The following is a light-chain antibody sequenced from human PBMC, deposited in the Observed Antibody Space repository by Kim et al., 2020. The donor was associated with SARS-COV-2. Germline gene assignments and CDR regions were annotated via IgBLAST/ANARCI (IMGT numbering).Light chain of an antibody. V-gene: IGKV3-11*01. J-gene: IGKJ2*01. CDR1: QSVGSY. Sequence: SLSPGERATLSWRASQSVGSYLAWYQQKRGQAPRLLMYDVSNRTTGIPARFSGSGSGTDFTLTISGLEPEDFALYYCHQRSDWPDTFGQGTKLEIK. CDR3: HQRSDWPDT. CDR2: DVS.